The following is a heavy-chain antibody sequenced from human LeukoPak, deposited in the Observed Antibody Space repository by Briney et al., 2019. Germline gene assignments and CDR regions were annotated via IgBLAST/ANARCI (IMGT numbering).Heavy chain of an antibody. CDR1: GFTFSNYH. Sequence: GGSLRLSCAASGFTFSNYHMNWVRQAPGKGLEWISYISDTTSSIYYADSVKGRFTISRDNGKSSLFLQMNSLRPEDTVVYYCAKSPFDIWGQGTMVTVSS. CDR2: ISDTTSSI. V-gene: IGHV3-48*01. J-gene: IGHJ3*02. CDR3: AKSPFDI.